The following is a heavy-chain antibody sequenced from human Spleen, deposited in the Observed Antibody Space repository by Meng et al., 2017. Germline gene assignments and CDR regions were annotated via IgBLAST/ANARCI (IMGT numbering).Heavy chain of an antibody. Sequence: GSLRLSCAVYGGSFSGYYWSWIRQPPGKGLEWIGEINHSGSTNYNPSLKSRGSISSDTSKNQFSLKLSSVTAADTAVYYCARGGYNSDWYGHYYYGMDVWGQGTTVTVSS. CDR3: ARGGYNSDWYGHYYYGMDV. V-gene: IGHV4-34*01. D-gene: IGHD6-19*01. CDR1: GGSFSGYY. CDR2: INHSGST. J-gene: IGHJ6*02.